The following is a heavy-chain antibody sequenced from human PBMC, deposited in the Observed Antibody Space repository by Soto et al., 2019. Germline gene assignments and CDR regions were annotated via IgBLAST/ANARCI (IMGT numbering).Heavy chain of an antibody. J-gene: IGHJ5*02. V-gene: IGHV4-59*08. CDR3: ARQMRGQIPHFGWLSPVTS. Sequence: PSETLSLTCTVSGGSISSYYWGWIRQPPGKGLEWIGYIFYSGITNYNPPLNSRLTMSLDASKNPFSLKLASMTAADAGVFFCARQMRGQIPHFGWLSPVTSWGQGISVTVSS. D-gene: IGHD3-9*01. CDR1: GGSISSYY. CDR2: IFYSGIT.